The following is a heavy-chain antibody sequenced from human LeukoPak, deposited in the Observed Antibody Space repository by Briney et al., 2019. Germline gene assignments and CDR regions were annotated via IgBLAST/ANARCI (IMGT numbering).Heavy chain of an antibody. V-gene: IGHV1-46*01. CDR3: ALYSSGRSFDY. Sequence: ASVKVSCKASGYTFTSYYMHWVRQAPGQGLEWMGIINPSGGSTSYAQKFQGRVTMTRDMSTSTVYMELSGLRSEDTAVYYCALYSSGRSFDYWGQGTLVTVSS. J-gene: IGHJ4*02. CDR1: GYTFTSYY. D-gene: IGHD6-19*01. CDR2: INPSGGST.